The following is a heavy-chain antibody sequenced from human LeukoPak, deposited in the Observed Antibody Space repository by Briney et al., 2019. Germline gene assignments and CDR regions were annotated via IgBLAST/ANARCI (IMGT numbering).Heavy chain of an antibody. CDR3: ARDMIVVVNPSDY. CDR1: GYSFTSYW. Sequence: GESLKISCKGSGYSFTSYWFGWVRQMPGKGLEWMGIIYPGDSDTRYSPSFQGQVTISADKSISTAYLQWSSLRAEDTAVYYCARDMIVVVNPSDYWGQGTLVTVSS. D-gene: IGHD3-22*01. CDR2: IYPGDSDT. J-gene: IGHJ4*02. V-gene: IGHV5-51*01.